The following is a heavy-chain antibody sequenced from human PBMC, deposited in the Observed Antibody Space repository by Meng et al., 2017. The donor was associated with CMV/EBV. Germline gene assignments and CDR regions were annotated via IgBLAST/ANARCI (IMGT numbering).Heavy chain of an antibody. J-gene: IGHJ4*02. D-gene: IGHD6-25*01. V-gene: IGHV3-9*01. CDR2: ISWNSGNV. CDR1: GFNFETYA. Sequence: GGSLRLSCTGSGFNFETYAMHWVRQAPGKGLEWVSSISWNSGNVGYADSVEGRFTISRDNAKKSVYLQMNSLRPEDTALYYCAKGPGYQAAKFYFDYWGQRTLVTVSS. CDR3: AKGPGYQAAKFYFDY.